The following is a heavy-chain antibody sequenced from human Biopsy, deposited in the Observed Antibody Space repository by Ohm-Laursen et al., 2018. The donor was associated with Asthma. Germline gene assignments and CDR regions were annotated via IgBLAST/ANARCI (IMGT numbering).Heavy chain of an antibody. CDR1: GFAFDDYA. J-gene: IGHJ4*02. CDR3: AKGEWELLEANFDY. CDR2: ISWNSGSI. Sequence: SLRLSCTASGFAFDDYAMHWVRQAPGKGLEWVSGISWNSGSIGYADSVKGRFTISRDNAKNSLYLQMNSLRAEDTALYYCAKGEWELLEANFDYWGQGTLVTVSS. V-gene: IGHV3-9*01. D-gene: IGHD1-26*01.